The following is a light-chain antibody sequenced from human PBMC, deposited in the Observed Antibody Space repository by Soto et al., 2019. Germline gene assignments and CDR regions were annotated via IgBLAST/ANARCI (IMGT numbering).Light chain of an antibody. V-gene: IGKV3-20*01. CDR1: QSVSSIY. Sequence: EIVLTQSPGTLSLSPGERATLSCRASQSVSSIYLAWYQQKPGQAPRLLIYGASSRATGIPDRFSGSGSGAEFTLTISRLEPEDFALYYCQQYGSSRWTFGQGTKVEI. CDR2: GAS. J-gene: IGKJ1*01. CDR3: QQYGSSRWT.